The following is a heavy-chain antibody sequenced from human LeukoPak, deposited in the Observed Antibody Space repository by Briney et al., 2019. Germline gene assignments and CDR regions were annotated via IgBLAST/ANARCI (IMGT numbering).Heavy chain of an antibody. Sequence: SGGSLRLSCAAAGFTFDDYTMHWVRQAQGKGLNWDSLISWDGGSTYFADSVKGRFTISRDNSKNSLYLQMNSLTTEDTALYYCAKDVNENIAVAGHFDYWGQGTLVTVSS. D-gene: IGHD6-19*01. CDR3: AKDVNENIAVAGHFDY. CDR2: ISWDGGST. V-gene: IGHV3-43*01. J-gene: IGHJ4*02. CDR1: GFTFDDYT.